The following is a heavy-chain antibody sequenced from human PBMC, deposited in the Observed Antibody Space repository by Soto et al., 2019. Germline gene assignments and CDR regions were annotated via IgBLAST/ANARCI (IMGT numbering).Heavy chain of an antibody. V-gene: IGHV1-8*01. CDR3: ASSSAGTTARHYYYYYMDV. Sequence: ASVKVSCKASGYTFTSYDINWVRQATGQGLEWMGWMNPNSGNTGYAQKFQGRVTMTRNTSISTAYMELSSLRSEDTAVYYCASSSAGTTARHYYYYYMDVWGKGTTVTVSS. CDR2: MNPNSGNT. CDR1: GYTFTSYD. J-gene: IGHJ6*03. D-gene: IGHD6-6*01.